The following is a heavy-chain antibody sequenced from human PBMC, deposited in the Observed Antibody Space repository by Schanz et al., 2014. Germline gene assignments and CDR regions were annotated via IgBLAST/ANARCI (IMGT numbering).Heavy chain of an antibody. CDR1: GGTFSSFG. CDR3: AKDRRSTSGGLNYSFAPYHYYGLDV. J-gene: IGHJ6*02. V-gene: IGHV1-69*02. Sequence: VQLEQSGAEVKKPGSSVKVSCKASGGTFSSFGINWVRQAPGQGLEWMGRIIPSLGLAKYEQKFQDKVTITADTSTTTAYIELSGLRSEDTAVYYCAKDRRSTSGGLNYSFAPYHYYGLDVWGQGTTXIVSS. D-gene: IGHD1-7*01. CDR2: IIPSLGLA.